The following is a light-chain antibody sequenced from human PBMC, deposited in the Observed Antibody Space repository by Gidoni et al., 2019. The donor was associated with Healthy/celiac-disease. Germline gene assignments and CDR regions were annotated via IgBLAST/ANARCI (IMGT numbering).Light chain of an antibody. V-gene: IGKV2-28*01. CDR3: MQTLQTPRT. J-gene: IGKJ2*01. CDR1: QSLLHSNGYNY. Sequence: EIVMTQSPLSLPVTPGEPASISCRSSQSLLHSNGYNYLDWYLQKPGQSPQLLISLGSNRAAGVPDRFSGSGSGTDFTLKISRVEAEDVGVYYCMQTLQTPRTFGQGTKLEIK. CDR2: LGS.